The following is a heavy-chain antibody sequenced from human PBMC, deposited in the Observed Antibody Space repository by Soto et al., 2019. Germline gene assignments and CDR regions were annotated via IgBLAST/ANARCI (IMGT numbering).Heavy chain of an antibody. CDR1: GCLRITSAVG. CDR3: AQVELTSLGALAY. V-gene: IGHV2-5*01. CDR2: IYGNDAK. Sequence: SGVTVVNPTDAFTLTCSFFGCLRITSAVGVGWMGKPPGKALEWLALIYGNDAKRYSPSLQSTLTITKHTPTNLVVLTVTSMDPVDTATYFCAQVELTSLGALAYWGQGTLVPVSS. J-gene: IGHJ4*02. D-gene: IGHD1-26*01.